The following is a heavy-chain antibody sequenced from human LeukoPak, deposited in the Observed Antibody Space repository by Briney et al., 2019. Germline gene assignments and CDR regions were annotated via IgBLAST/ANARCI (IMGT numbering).Heavy chain of an antibody. CDR1: GGTFSSYA. CDR2: IIPIFGTA. J-gene: IGHJ3*02. CDR3: ARGGVFGGVVVVDAFDI. D-gene: IGHD3-22*01. V-gene: IGHV1-69*13. Sequence: GASVKVSCKASGGTFSSYAISWVRQAPGQGLEWMGGIIPIFGTANYAQKFQGRVTITADESTSTAYMELSSLRSEDTAVYYCARGGVFGGVVVVDAFDIWGQGTMVTVSS.